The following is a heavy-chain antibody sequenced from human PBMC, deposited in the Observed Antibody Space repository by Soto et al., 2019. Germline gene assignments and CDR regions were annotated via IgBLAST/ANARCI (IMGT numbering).Heavy chain of an antibody. D-gene: IGHD1-1*01. CDR1: GGSFSGYY. J-gene: IGHJ2*01. CDR2: INHSGST. CDR3: ARGRDQLTYWDFDL. Sequence: QVQLQQWGAGLLKPSETLSLTCAVYGGSFSGYYWSWIRQPPGKGLEWIGEINHSGSTNYNPPLKSRVTISVDTSKNQFSLELSSVTAADTSVYSCARGRDQLTYWDFDLWGRGPLVTVSS. V-gene: IGHV4-34*01.